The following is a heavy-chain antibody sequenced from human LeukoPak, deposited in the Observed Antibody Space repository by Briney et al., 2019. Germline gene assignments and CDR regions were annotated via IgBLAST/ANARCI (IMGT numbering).Heavy chain of an antibody. CDR1: ADSFSGYL. V-gene: IGHV4-59*01. J-gene: IGHJ4*02. CDR2: VSDSGST. Sequence: PSETLSLTCTVSADSFSGYLWAWIRQPPGKGLEWIGYVSDSGSTNYNPSLNSRPSISLDTAKNQFSLKLRSVTAADTAVYYCARSHGLYWGQGTLVTVSS. CDR3: ARSHGLY.